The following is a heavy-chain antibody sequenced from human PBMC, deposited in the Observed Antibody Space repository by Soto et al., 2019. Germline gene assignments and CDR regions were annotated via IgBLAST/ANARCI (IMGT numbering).Heavy chain of an antibody. D-gene: IGHD3-3*01. V-gene: IGHV1-24*01. J-gene: IGHJ5*02. CDR1: GYTLTELS. CDR3: ATWTIFVVVPPFWFDP. Sequence: ASVKVSCKVSGYTLTELSMHWVRQAPGKGLEWMGGFDPEDGETIYAQKFQGRVTMTEDTSTDTAYMELSSLRSEDTAVYYCATWTIFVVVPPFWFDPWGQGTLVTVSS. CDR2: FDPEDGET.